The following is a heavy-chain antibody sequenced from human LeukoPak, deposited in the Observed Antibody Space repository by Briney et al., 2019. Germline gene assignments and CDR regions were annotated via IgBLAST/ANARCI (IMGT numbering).Heavy chain of an antibody. J-gene: IGHJ4*02. CDR2: IYYSGST. CDR1: GGSISSYY. CDR3: ATEIAAAGTVY. Sequence: SETLSLTCTVSGGSISSYYWSWIRQPPGKGLEWIGYIYYSGSTNYNPSLKSRVTMSVDTSKDQFSLKLSSVTAADTAVYYCATEIAAAGTVYWGQGTLVTVSS. D-gene: IGHD6-13*01. V-gene: IGHV4-59*12.